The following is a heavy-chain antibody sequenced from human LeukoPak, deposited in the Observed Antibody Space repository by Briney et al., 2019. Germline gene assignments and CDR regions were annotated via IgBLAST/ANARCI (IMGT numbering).Heavy chain of an antibody. D-gene: IGHD3-3*01. CDR3: AGGLVDGFGVVIDY. CDR1: GGSISSGSYY. Sequence: PSQTLSLTCTVSGGSISSGSYYWSWIRQPAGKGLEWIGRIYTSGSTNYNPSLKSRVTISVDTSKNQFSLKLSSVTAADTAVYYCAGGLVDGFGVVIDYWGQGTLVTVSS. CDR2: IYTSGST. V-gene: IGHV4-61*02. J-gene: IGHJ4*02.